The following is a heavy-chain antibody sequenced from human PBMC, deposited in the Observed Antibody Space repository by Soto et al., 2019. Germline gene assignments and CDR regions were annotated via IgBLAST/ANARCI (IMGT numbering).Heavy chain of an antibody. J-gene: IGHJ5*02. V-gene: IGHV4-31*03. CDR2: ISDSGST. Sequence: QVQLQESGPGLVKPSQTLSLTCTVSGGSISDGYYWSWIRQHPGKGLEWIGAISDSGSTSYNPSLKSRLTISVDTSRTQFSLNLSSVTAADTAVYYCASLDRSCYSYWIDTWGQGTLGTVSS. CDR3: ASLDRSCYSYWIDT. D-gene: IGHD3-22*01. CDR1: GGSISDGYY.